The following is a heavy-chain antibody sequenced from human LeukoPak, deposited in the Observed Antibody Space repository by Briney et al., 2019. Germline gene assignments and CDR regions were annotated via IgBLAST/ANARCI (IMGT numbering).Heavy chain of an antibody. CDR1: GFTFNNYG. CDR3: ARGRSHDY. Sequence: GGSLRLSCAASGFTFNNYGMHWVRQAPGKGLEWVAVISYDGRNIHYPDSVKGRFTISRDNSKNTLYLQMNSLRAEDTAVYYCARGRSHDYWGQGTLVTVSS. D-gene: IGHD3-3*01. V-gene: IGHV3-30*03. J-gene: IGHJ4*02. CDR2: ISYDGRNI.